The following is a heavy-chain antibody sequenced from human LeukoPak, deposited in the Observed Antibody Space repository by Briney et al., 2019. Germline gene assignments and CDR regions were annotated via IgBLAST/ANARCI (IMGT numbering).Heavy chain of an antibody. J-gene: IGHJ6*02. Sequence: ASVKVSCKASGYTSTSYDINWVRQATGQGLEWMGWMNPNSGNTGYAQKFQGRVTMTRNTSISTAYMELSSLRSEDTAVYYCARSHSGSYGHYYYYGMDVWGQGTTVTVSS. D-gene: IGHD1-26*01. CDR3: ARSHSGSYGHYYYYGMDV. CDR2: MNPNSGNT. V-gene: IGHV1-8*01. CDR1: GYTSTSYD.